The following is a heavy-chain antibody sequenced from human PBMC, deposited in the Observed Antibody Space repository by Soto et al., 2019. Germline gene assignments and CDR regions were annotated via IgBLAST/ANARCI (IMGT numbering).Heavy chain of an antibody. CDR1: GVSVSRSRYY. Sequence: SETLSLTCTVSGVSVSRSRYYWGWIRQPPGRGLEWIGYIYSSWSTTYYPSLKSRLITTLDTTKNQYSLLQSTVTAADTAVFYGSGGGADYKRGWGYCYYGMGFWGQGTMVTVSS. J-gene: IGHJ6*02. D-gene: IGHD4-4*01. CDR2: IYSSWST. V-gene: IGHV4-61*01. CDR3: SGGGADYKRGWGYCYYGMGF.